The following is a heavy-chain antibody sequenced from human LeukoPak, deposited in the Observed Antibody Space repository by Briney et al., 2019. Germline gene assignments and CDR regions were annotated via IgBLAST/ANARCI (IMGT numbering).Heavy chain of an antibody. CDR2: INPKSGDT. V-gene: IGHV1-2*02. CDR1: GYTNSHYH. Sequence: SYNVSFKTCGYTNSHYHMRGQGQAPGKGVEWMGWINPKSGDTNYSQKFQAMVTMIRDTSITTTYIELSRLSSDDAAVYYCARQDTGQLDYWGEGTLVTV. CDR3: ARQDTGQLDY. D-gene: IGHD2-8*02. J-gene: IGHJ4*02.